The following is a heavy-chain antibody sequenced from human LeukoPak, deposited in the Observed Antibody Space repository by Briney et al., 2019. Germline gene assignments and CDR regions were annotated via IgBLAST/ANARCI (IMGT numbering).Heavy chain of an antibody. D-gene: IGHD3-10*01. CDR1: GGSFSGYC. J-gene: IGHJ6*02. Sequence: SETLSLTCAVYGGSFSGYCWSWIRQPPGKGLEWIGEINHSGSTNYNPSLKSRVTISVDTSKNQFSLKLSSVTAADTAVYYCARDQRGVRGVSYGGYYGMDVWGQGTTVTVSS. CDR3: ARDQRGVRGVSYGGYYGMDV. CDR2: INHSGST. V-gene: IGHV4-34*01.